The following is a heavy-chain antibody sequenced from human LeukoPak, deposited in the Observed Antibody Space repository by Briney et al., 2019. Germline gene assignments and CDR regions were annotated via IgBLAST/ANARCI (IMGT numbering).Heavy chain of an antibody. CDR2: ISVRGDST. CDR3: AKALRRVIIDFFDY. J-gene: IGHJ4*02. CDR1: GFTFSSYA. Sequence: GGSLRLSCAASGFTFSSYAMNWVRQAPGKGLEWVSVISVRGDSTYYADSVKGRFTISRDNSKNAVYVQMNSLRTEDTAVYYCAKALRRVIIDFFDYWGQGTLVTVSS. D-gene: IGHD3-3*01. V-gene: IGHV3-23*01.